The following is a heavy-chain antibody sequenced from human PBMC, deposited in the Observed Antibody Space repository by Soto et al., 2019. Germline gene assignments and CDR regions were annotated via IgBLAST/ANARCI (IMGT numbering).Heavy chain of an antibody. CDR2: ISGNE. J-gene: IGHJ4*02. CDR1: GFTFSSYA. D-gene: IGHD5-12*01. Sequence: PGRSLRLSCAASGFTFSSYAMSWVRQAPGKGLEWVSAISGNEKYTESVKGRFTISKDNSKNTLYLQMNSLRAEDTAIYYCAKDAVYNDGLWLVANWGQGTLVTGSS. V-gene: IGHV3-23*01. CDR3: AKDAVYNDGLWLVAN.